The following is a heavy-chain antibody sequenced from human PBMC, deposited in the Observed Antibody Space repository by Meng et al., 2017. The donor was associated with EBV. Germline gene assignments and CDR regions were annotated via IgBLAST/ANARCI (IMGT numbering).Heavy chain of an antibody. D-gene: IGHD6-13*01. V-gene: IGHV1-8*01. J-gene: IGHJ5*02. CDR1: GYTFTSYD. Sequence: QAGSGVEKAWDSEKVSRKASGYTFTSYDDNWGETGTAPGLGLMGCLNPNNGNSGYAQQFKGRVTMNRNTPTRKAYMELTGLKSADTAIYFCATGGIEAAGTDYLDPWGQGTLVTVSS. CDR2: LNPNNGNS. CDR3: ATGGIEAAGTDYLDP.